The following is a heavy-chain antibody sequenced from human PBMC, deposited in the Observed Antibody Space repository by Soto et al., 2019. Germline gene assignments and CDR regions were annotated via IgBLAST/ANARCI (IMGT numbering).Heavy chain of an antibody. CDR1: GFSLSNASMG. Sequence: GPALVNPAETLPLISTGTGFSLSNASMGVSCIRQPPGKALEWLAHIFSNDEKSYSTSLKSRLTISKDTSKSQVVLTMTNMDPVDTATYYCARAAGGYYYYYGMDVWGQGT. CDR2: IFSNDEK. V-gene: IGHV2-26*01. CDR3: ARAAGGYYYYYGMDV. D-gene: IGHD3-10*01. J-gene: IGHJ6*02.